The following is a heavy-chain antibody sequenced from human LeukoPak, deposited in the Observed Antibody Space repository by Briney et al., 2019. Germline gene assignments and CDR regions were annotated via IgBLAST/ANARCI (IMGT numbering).Heavy chain of an antibody. J-gene: IGHJ4*02. Sequence: PSETLSLTCTVSGYSFSSGYYWGWIRQPPGKGLDWIGSIYHSGSTYYNPSLKSRVTISLDTSQNQFSLKLSSVTGADTAVYYCAGSGGAARRFDYWGQGTLVTVSS. D-gene: IGHD6-6*01. CDR3: AGSGGAARRFDY. V-gene: IGHV4-38-2*02. CDR2: IYHSGST. CDR1: GYSFSSGYY.